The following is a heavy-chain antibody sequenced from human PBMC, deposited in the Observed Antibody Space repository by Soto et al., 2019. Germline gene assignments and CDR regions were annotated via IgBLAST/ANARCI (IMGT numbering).Heavy chain of an antibody. CDR2: IYYSGST. D-gene: IGHD3-3*01. Sequence: QLQLQESGPGLVKPSETLSLTCTVSGGSISSSSYYWGWIRQPPGKGLEWIGSIYYSGSTYYNPSLKSRVTISVDTSKHQFSLKLSSVTAADTAVYYCARRERVVTQAHVSDGVAFDIWGQGTMVTVSS. CDR3: ARRERVVTQAHVSDGVAFDI. CDR1: GGSISSSSYY. J-gene: IGHJ3*02. V-gene: IGHV4-39*01.